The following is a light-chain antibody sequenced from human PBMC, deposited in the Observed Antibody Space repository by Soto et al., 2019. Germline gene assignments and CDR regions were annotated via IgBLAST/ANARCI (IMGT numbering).Light chain of an antibody. CDR2: EAS. J-gene: IGLJ1*01. V-gene: IGLV2-18*01. CDR3: SLYTSENTYV. CDR1: STDFVSYNR. Sequence: QSVLTQPPSASGSPGQSVTISCTGTSTDFVSYNRVSWYQQPPGTAPKLIIYEASNRPSGVPDRFSGSKSGNTASLTISGLQAADEADYYCSLYTSENTYVFGTGTRSPS.